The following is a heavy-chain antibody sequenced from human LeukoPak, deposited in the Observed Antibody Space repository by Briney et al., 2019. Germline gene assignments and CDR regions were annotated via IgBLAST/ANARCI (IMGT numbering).Heavy chain of an antibody. J-gene: IGHJ4*02. D-gene: IGHD5-12*01. CDR1: GFTFDDYP. CDR3: VKGRDGFNYYFEY. CDR2: ITWNSGSI. V-gene: IGHV3-9*01. Sequence: SLRLSCAASGFTFDDYPMHWVRQPPGKGLEWVSGITWNSGSIGYGDSVRGRFIISRDNAKNSLHLEMNSLRLEDTALYYCVKGRDGFNYYFEYWGQGTLVTVSS.